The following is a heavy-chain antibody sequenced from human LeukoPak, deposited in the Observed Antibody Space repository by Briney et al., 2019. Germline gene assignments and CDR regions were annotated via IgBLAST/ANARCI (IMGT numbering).Heavy chain of an antibody. Sequence: GASVKFSCKASGYTFTGYYIHWVRQAPGQGLEWMGWINPNSGGTNYAQKFQGRVTMTRDTSINTAYMELSRLRSDDPAVYYCARDGFYYDSSGYTTPLDYWGQGTLVTVSS. V-gene: IGHV1-2*02. CDR2: INPNSGGT. J-gene: IGHJ4*02. CDR1: GYTFTGYY. CDR3: ARDGFYYDSSGYTTPLDY. D-gene: IGHD3-22*01.